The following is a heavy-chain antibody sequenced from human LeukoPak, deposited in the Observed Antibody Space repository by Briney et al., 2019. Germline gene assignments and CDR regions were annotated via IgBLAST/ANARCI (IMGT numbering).Heavy chain of an antibody. D-gene: IGHD1-26*01. CDR2: MNPNSGNT. CDR3: ARGREPMPRGYYYYYYMDV. Sequence: GASVKVSCKASGYTFTSYDINWVRQATGQGLEWMGWMNPNSGNTGYAQKFQGRVTIIRNTSISTAYMELSSLRAEDTAVYYCARGREPMPRGYYYYYYMDVWGQGTLVTVSS. V-gene: IGHV1-8*03. J-gene: IGHJ6*03. CDR1: GYTFTSYD.